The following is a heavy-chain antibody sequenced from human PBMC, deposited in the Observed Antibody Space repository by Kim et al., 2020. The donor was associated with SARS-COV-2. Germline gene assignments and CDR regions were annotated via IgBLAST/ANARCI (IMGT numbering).Heavy chain of an antibody. Sequence: STPTLQSRVTISVDTAKNQFPLKLSSVTAADTAVYYCARDVFLTGHWFDPWGQGTLVTVSS. D-gene: IGHD3-9*01. CDR3: ARDVFLTGHWFDP. V-gene: IGHV4-39*06. J-gene: IGHJ5*02.